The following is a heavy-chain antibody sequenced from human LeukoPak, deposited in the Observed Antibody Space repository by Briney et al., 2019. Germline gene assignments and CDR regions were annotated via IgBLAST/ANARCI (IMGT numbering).Heavy chain of an antibody. CDR1: GLTFSSYA. CDR2: ISGNGGST. J-gene: IGHJ5*02. Sequence: GGSLRLSCAASGLTFSSYAMSWVRQAPGKGLEWVSGISGNGGSTYYAESVKGRFTISRDNSKNTLYLQMSSLRPEDTAVYHCVKDGVDYGENGWFDPWGQGTLVTVSS. V-gene: IGHV3-23*01. D-gene: IGHD4/OR15-4a*01. CDR3: VKDGVDYGENGWFDP.